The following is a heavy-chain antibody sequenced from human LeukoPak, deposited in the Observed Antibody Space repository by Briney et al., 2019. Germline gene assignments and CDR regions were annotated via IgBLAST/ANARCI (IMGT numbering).Heavy chain of an antibody. CDR1: GGSISSSSSF. V-gene: IGHV4-39*07. CDR2: IKNGGSP. CDR3: AREGHSRFDY. J-gene: IGHJ4*02. D-gene: IGHD6-13*01. Sequence: SETLSLTCTVSGGSISSSSSFWGWIPQPPGKGLEWIGHIKNGGSPNYNPPIKSRVTMSVDTSKNQFSLKLSSVTAADTAVYYCAREGHSRFDYWGQGTLVTVSS.